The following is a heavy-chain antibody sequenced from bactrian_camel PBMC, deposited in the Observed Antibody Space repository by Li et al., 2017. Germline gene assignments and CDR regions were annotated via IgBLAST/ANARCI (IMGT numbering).Heavy chain of an antibody. CDR1: GYTYGRGP. J-gene: IGHJ4*01. CDR3: AAEDTPRPGAMALNPQYWDH. V-gene: IGHV3S14*01. CDR2: IYTGDRKT. Sequence: HVQLVESGGGSVQAGGSLRLSCTTSGYTYGRGPMSWFRQAPGKEREGVATIYTGDRKTYYADSVKGRFATSLDRSQNTMFLQMNNLEPDDTAMYYCAAEDTPRPGAMALNPQYWDHWGQGTQVTVS. D-gene: IGHD2*01.